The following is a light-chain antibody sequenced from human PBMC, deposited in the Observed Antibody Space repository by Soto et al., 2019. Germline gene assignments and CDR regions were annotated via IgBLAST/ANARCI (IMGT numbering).Light chain of an antibody. V-gene: IGKV1-5*01. CDR3: QQYNSYSPPYT. CDR2: DAS. Sequence: DIQMTQSPSTLSASVGDRVTITCRASQSISSWLAWYQQKTGKATKLLIYDASSLESGVTSRFSGSGSGTEFTLTISSLQPDDFATYYCQQYNSYSPPYTFGQGTKLEIK. J-gene: IGKJ2*01. CDR1: QSISSW.